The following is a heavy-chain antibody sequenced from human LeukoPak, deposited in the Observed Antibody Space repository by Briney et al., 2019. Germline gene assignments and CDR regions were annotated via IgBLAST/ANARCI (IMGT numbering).Heavy chain of an antibody. CDR3: ARSDTVTTTPDY. D-gene: IGHD4-4*01. J-gene: IGHJ4*02. V-gene: IGHV1-8*01. CDR2: MNPNSGNT. Sequence: GASVKVSYKASGYTFTSYDINWVRQATGQGLEWMGWMNPNSGNTGYAQKFQGRVTMTRNTSISTAYMELSSLRSEDTAVYYCARSDTVTTTPDYWGQGTLVTVSS. CDR1: GYTFTSYD.